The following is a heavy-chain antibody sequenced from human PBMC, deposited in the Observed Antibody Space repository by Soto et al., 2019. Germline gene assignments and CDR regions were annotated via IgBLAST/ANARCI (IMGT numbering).Heavy chain of an antibody. CDR2: IYQTGST. CDR3: ARDAGASLWYYDY. CDR1: GGSICSRNW. V-gene: IGHV4-4*02. J-gene: IGHJ4*02. Sequence: SETLSLTCAVSGGSICSRNWWIWVRQPPGKGLEWIGEIYQTGSTNYNPSLKGRVTMSVDKSSNQFSLKLSSVTAADTAVYYCARDAGASLWYYDYWGQGALVTVSS.